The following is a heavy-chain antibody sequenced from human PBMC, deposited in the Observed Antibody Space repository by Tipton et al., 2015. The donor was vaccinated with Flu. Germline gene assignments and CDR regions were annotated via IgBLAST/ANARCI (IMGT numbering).Heavy chain of an antibody. CDR3: ARRDYSNYVSDPKSWFDP. CDR1: GLTLSTFA. CDR2: IYHTGST. D-gene: IGHD4-11*01. V-gene: IGHV4-34*01. J-gene: IGHJ5*02. Sequence: LRLSCATSGLTLSTFAMSWVRQAPGKGLEWLGTIYHTGSTYYNPSLESRLTLSIDTSKNQFSLKMKSVTASDMAVYYCARRDYSNYVSDPKSWFDPWGQGTLVAVSS.